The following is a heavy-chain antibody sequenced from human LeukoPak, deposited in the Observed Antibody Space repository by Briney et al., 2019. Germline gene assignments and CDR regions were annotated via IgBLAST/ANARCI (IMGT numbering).Heavy chain of an antibody. D-gene: IGHD6-19*01. CDR1: GFTFSSYS. CDR3: AREEYSSGWYHYYYMDV. V-gene: IGHV3-21*01. J-gene: IGHJ6*03. Sequence: GGSLRLSCAASGFTFSSYSMNWARQAPGKGLEWVSSISSSSSYIYYADSVKGRFTISRDNAKNSLYLQMNSLRAEDTAVYYCAREEYSSGWYHYYYMDVWGKGTTVTVSS. CDR2: ISSSSSYI.